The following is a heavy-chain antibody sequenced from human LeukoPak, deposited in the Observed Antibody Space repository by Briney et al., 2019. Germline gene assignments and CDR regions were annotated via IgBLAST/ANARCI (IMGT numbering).Heavy chain of an antibody. CDR2: IIPIFGTA. D-gene: IGHD3-22*01. Sequence: SVKVSCKASGGTFSSYAISWVRQAPGQGLEWMGGIIPIFGTANYAQKFQGRVTITVDESTSTAYMELSSLRSEDTAVYYCARDQWPFYYDSSGYHYYYGMDVWGQGTTVTVSS. J-gene: IGHJ6*02. CDR1: GGTFSSYA. V-gene: IGHV1-69*13. CDR3: ARDQWPFYYDSSGYHYYYGMDV.